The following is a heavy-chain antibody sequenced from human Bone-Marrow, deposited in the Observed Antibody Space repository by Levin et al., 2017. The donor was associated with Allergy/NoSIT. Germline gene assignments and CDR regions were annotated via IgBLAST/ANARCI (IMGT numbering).Heavy chain of an antibody. CDR2: ISYSGSA. J-gene: IGHJ6*02. Sequence: SETLSLTCSVSGDSISRGDFYWSWIRQHPGAGLEWIGFISYSGSAYYNPSLKSRLTVSLDTSKNQFSLKLSSVTVADTAVYYCARDECAWFGECYGMDVWGQGTTVTVSS. D-gene: IGHD3-10*01. CDR3: ARDECAWFGECYGMDV. CDR1: GDSISRGDFY. V-gene: IGHV4-31*03.